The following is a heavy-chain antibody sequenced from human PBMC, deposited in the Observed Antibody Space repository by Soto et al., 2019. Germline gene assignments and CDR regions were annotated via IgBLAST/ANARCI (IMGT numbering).Heavy chain of an antibody. Sequence: VQLVESGGGVVQPGRSLRLSCAASGFTFSDYAMHWVRQAPGKGLEWVAVVSHDGRNTHYADSVKGRFTISRDSSKNTASLEMTSLIAEDTAVYYCAEGGRQWLVTSEFNYWGQGALVTVSS. J-gene: IGHJ4*02. CDR1: GFTFSDYA. CDR2: VSHDGRNT. CDR3: AEGGRQWLVTSEFNY. D-gene: IGHD6-19*01. V-gene: IGHV3-30*03.